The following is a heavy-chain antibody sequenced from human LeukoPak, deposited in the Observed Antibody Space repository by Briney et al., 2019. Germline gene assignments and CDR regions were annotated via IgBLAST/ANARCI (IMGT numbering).Heavy chain of an antibody. Sequence: PGGSLGLSCAASGFTFSSYWMHWVRQAPGKGLVWVSRINSDGSSTSYADSVKGRFTISRDNAKNTLYLQMNSLRAEDTAVYYCARFSSFGEPFDYWGQGTLATVSS. J-gene: IGHJ4*02. D-gene: IGHD3-10*01. CDR3: ARFSSFGEPFDY. CDR1: GFTFSSYW. V-gene: IGHV3-74*01. CDR2: INSDGSST.